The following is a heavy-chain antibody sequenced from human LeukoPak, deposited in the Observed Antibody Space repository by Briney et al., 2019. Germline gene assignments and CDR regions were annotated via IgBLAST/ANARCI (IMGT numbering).Heavy chain of an antibody. CDR3: TKALRRRGAWASDY. J-gene: IGHJ4*02. V-gene: IGHV1-46*01. Sequence: ASVKVSCKASGYTFTSYYMHWVRQAPGQGLEWMGIINPSGGSTSYAQKFQGRVTMTRDMSTSTVYMELSSLRPEDTALYYCTKALRRRGAWASDYWGQGTLVTVSS. CDR1: GYTFTSYY. D-gene: IGHD4-17*01. CDR2: INPSGGST.